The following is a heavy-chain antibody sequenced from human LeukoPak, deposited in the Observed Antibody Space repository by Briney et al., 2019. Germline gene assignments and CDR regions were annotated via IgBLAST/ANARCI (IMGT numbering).Heavy chain of an antibody. Sequence: SETLSLTCTVSGGSISSGAYYWSWIRQPAGKGLEWLGRIYTSGSTKYNPSLKSRVTISVDTSENQFSLELRSVTAADTAVYYCARWDVALSGNNWFDPWGQGTLVTVSS. CDR1: GGSISSGAYY. CDR2: IYTSGST. V-gene: IGHV4-61*02. J-gene: IGHJ5*02. CDR3: ARWDVALSGNNWFDP. D-gene: IGHD1-14*01.